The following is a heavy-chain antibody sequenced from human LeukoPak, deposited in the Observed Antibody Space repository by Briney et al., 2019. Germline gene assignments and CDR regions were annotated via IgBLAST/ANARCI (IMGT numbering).Heavy chain of an antibody. CDR1: GGSISSGSYY. J-gene: IGHJ4*02. CDR3: ASDSGSYSFDY. D-gene: IGHD1-26*01. CDR2: IYTSGST. V-gene: IGHV4-61*02. Sequence: SETLSLTCTVSGGSISSGSYYWSWIRQPAGKGLEWIGRIYTSGSTNYNPSLKSRVTMSVDTSKNQFSLKLSSVTAADTAVYYCASDSGSYSFDYWGQGTLVTVSS.